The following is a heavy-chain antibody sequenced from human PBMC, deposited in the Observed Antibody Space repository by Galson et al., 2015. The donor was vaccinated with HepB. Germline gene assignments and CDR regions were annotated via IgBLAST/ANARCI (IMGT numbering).Heavy chain of an antibody. V-gene: IGHV1-46*01. J-gene: IGHJ6*02. D-gene: IGHD6-6*01. CDR1: GYTFTSYY. Sequence: SVKVSCKASGYTFTSYYMHWVRQAPGQGLEWMGIINPSGGSTSYAQKFQGRVTMTRDTSTSTVYMELSSLRSEDTAVYYCAGDGGSRSSLYYYGMEVWGQGTTVTVSS. CDR3: AGDGGSRSSLYYYGMEV. CDR2: INPSGGST.